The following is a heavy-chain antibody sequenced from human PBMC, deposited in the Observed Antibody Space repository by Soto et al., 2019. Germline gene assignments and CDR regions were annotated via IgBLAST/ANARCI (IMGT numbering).Heavy chain of an antibody. CDR2: IYYSGST. CDR3: ARDLNDYLLNYDY. Sequence: SETLSLTCTVSGVSISGSRYYWGWIRQPPGRGLEWIGNIYYSGSTYYTPALKSRVTLSVDTSKNQFSLNLNSVTAADTAVYYCARDLNDYLLNYDYWGQGTMVTVSS. V-gene: IGHV4-39*02. J-gene: IGHJ4*02. D-gene: IGHD1-1*01. CDR1: GVSISGSRYY.